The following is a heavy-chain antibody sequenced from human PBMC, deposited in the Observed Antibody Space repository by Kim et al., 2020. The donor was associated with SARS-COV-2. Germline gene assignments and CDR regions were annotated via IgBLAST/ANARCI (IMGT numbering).Heavy chain of an antibody. Sequence: SETLSLTCAVYGGSFSGYYWSWIRQPPGKGLEWIGEINHSGSTNYNPSLKSRVTISVDTSKNQFSLKLSSVTAADTAVYYCARGVRVLLWFGEHYGYYYYGMDVWGQGTTVTVSS. D-gene: IGHD3-10*01. V-gene: IGHV4-34*01. CDR2: INHSGST. CDR3: ARGVRVLLWFGEHYGYYYYGMDV. J-gene: IGHJ6*02. CDR1: GGSFSGYY.